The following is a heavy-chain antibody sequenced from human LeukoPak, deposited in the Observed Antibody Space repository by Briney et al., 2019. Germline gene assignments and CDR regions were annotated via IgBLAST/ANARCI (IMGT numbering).Heavy chain of an antibody. CDR3: VKPQVWRFDY. J-gene: IGHJ4*02. V-gene: IGHV3-30*02. CDR2: IRYDGSNK. CDR1: GFTFSSYG. Sequence: GGSLRLACAESGFTFSSYGMHWICQAPGKGLEWVAFIRYDGSNKYYADSVRGRFTISRDNSKNTLYLQMNSLRAEDTAVYYCVKPQVWRFDYWRQGTLVTVSS.